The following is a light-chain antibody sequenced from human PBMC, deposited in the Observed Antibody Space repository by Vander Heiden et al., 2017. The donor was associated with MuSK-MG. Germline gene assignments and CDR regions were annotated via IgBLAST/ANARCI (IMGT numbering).Light chain of an antibody. CDR2: AAS. Sequence: DIQMTQSPSSLSASVGDRVTITCRASQSISSYLNWYQQKPGKAPKLLIYAASSLQSGVPSRFSGSGSGTDFTLTISSLQPEDFATYYCQQSYSNPLALTFGGGTKVEIK. V-gene: IGKV1-39*01. CDR1: QSISSY. J-gene: IGKJ4*01. CDR3: QQSYSNPLALT.